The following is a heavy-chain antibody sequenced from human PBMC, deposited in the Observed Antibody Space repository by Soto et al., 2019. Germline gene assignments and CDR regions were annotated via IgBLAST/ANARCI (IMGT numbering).Heavy chain of an antibody. D-gene: IGHD2-2*01. J-gene: IGHJ6*02. CDR3: AGDLNKWASKAQLSTAGMDV. CDR1: GFTFNTYN. CDR2: ISSSSTYI. Sequence: EVQLVESGGGLVQPGGSLRLSCAASGFTFNTYNMNWVRQAPGKGLEWVSSISSSSTYIFYADSVRGRFTISRDNAENSLYLQMSSLRAEDTAVYYCAGDLNKWASKAQLSTAGMDVWGQGTTVTVSS. V-gene: IGHV3-21*02.